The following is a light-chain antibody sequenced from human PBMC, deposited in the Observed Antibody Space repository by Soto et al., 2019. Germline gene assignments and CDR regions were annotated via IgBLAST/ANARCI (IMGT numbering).Light chain of an antibody. V-gene: IGKV3-15*01. CDR2: DVS. J-gene: IGKJ5*01. Sequence: EIVMTQSPATLSVSPGARAPLSCRAGQGVTTNFAWYQQKSGQSPRLLIYDVSTRATGVPARFSGTGSETDFTLTISGLQSEDSAVYFCQQYNNWPFSFGQGTRLEI. CDR1: QGVTTN. CDR3: QQYNNWPFS.